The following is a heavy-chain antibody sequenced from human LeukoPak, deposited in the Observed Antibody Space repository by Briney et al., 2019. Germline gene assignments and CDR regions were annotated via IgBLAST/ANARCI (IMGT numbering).Heavy chain of an antibody. Sequence: PGGSLRLSCAASGFTFSSYGMHWVRQAPGKGLEWVAFIRYDGSNKYYADSVKGRFTISRDSSKNTLYLQMNSLRAEDTAVYYCAKAPVTTCRGAYCYPFDYWGQGTLVTVSS. J-gene: IGHJ4*02. CDR3: AKAPVTTCRGAYCYPFDY. CDR1: GFTFSSYG. V-gene: IGHV3-30*02. CDR2: IRYDGSNK. D-gene: IGHD2-21*01.